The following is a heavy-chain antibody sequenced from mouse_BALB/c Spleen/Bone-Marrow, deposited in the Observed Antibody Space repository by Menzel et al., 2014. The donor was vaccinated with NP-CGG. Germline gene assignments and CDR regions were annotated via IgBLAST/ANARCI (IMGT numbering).Heavy chain of an antibody. CDR3: ASATALYYYAMGY. D-gene: IGHD1-2*01. J-gene: IGHJ4*01. CDR2: IWSGGST. Sequence: VQLQQSGPGLVQPSQSLSITCTVSGFSLTSYGVHWVRQSPGKGLEWLGVIWSGGSTDYNAAFISRLSISKDNSKSXVFFKMNSLQANDTAIYYCASATALYYYAMGYWGQGTSVTVSS. CDR1: GFSLTSYG. V-gene: IGHV2-2*02.